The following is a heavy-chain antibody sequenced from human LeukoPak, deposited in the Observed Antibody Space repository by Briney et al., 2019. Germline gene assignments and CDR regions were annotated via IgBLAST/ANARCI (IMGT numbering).Heavy chain of an antibody. Sequence: SQTLSLTCTVSGGSISSGGYYWSWIRQPPGKGLEWIGYIYHSGSTYYNPSLKSRVTISVDRSKNQFSLKLSSVTAADTAVYYCAKDLNWNGFDYWGQGTLVTVSS. CDR1: GGSISSGGYY. J-gene: IGHJ4*02. V-gene: IGHV4-30-2*01. CDR2: IYHSGST. CDR3: AKDLNWNGFDY. D-gene: IGHD1-1*01.